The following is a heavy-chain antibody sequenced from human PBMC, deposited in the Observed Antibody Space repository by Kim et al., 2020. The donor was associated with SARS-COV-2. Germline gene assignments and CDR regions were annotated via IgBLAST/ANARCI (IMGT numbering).Heavy chain of an antibody. CDR2: IKPDGSDQ. CDR3: VGRIEY. Sequence: GGSLRLSCAASGFMFSSYWMAWVRQAPGKGPEWVANIKPDGSDQFYVDSVKGRFTISRDNAKKLVFLQMNSLRAEDTAMYFCVGRIEYWGQGTLVTVSS. J-gene: IGHJ4*02. CDR1: GFMFSSYW. V-gene: IGHV3-7*01.